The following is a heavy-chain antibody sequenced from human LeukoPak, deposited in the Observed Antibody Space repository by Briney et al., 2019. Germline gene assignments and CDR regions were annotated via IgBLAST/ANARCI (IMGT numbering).Heavy chain of an antibody. CDR2: IYYSGST. CDR3: ARHTTLSIAAQFDY. D-gene: IGHD6-6*01. V-gene: IGHV4-39*01. Sequence: PSETLSLTCTVSGGSISSSSYYWGWIRQPPGEGLEWIGSIYYSGSTYYNPSLKSRVTISVDTSKNPFSLKLSSVTAADTAVYYCARHTTLSIAAQFDYWGQGTLVTVSS. J-gene: IGHJ4*02. CDR1: GGSISSSSYY.